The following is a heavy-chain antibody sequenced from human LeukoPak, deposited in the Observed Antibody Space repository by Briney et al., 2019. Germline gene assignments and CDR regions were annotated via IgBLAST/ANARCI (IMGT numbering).Heavy chain of an antibody. D-gene: IGHD3-22*01. CDR2: ISGSGDNT. V-gene: IGHV3-23*01. CDR3: AKGGYYDSSGSFYFDY. J-gene: IGHJ4*02. Sequence: GGSPRLSCAASGFTFSSYAMSWVRQAPGKGLEWVSGISGSGDNTYYADSVKGRFTISRDNSKNTLYVQVNSLGTEDTAAYYCAKGGYYDSSGSFYFDYWGQGTLVTVSS. CDR1: GFTFSSYA.